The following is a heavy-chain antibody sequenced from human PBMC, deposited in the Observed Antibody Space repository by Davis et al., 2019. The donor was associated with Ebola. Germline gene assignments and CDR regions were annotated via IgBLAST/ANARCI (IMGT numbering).Heavy chain of an antibody. CDR3: ARVSYYYDSSGYLDAFDI. CDR2: INPSGGST. J-gene: IGHJ3*02. Sequence: ASVTVSCKASGYTFTSYYMHWVRQAPGQGLEWMGIINPSGGSTSYAQKFQGRVTMTRDTSTSTVYMELSSLRSEDTAVYYCARVSYYYDSSGYLDAFDIWGQGTMVTVSS. V-gene: IGHV1-46*01. CDR1: GYTFTSYY. D-gene: IGHD3-22*01.